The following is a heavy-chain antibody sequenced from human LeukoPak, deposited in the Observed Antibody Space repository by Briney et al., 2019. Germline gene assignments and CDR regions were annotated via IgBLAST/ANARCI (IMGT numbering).Heavy chain of an antibody. Sequence: SGTLSLTCAVSGGSISSSNWWSWVRPPPGKGVEWIGEIYHSGSTNYNPSLKSRVTISVDKSKNQFSLKLSSVTAADTAVYYCATRYGSGSYYNGPIDYWGQGTLVTVSS. CDR1: GGSISSSNW. J-gene: IGHJ4*02. V-gene: IGHV4-4*02. D-gene: IGHD3-10*01. CDR3: ATRYGSGSYYNGPIDY. CDR2: IYHSGST.